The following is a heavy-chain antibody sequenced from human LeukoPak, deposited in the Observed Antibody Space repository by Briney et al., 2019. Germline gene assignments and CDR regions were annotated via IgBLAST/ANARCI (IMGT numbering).Heavy chain of an antibody. CDR3: SRESGPFCPFGH. CDR1: GGSISSYY. V-gene: IGHV4-59*01. Sequence: SETLSLTCTVSGGSISSYYWSWIRQPPGKGLEWIGYIYYSGSTNYNPSLKSRVTISVDTSKNQFSLKLSSVTAADTAVHYCSRESGPFCPFGHWGQGTLVAVTS. D-gene: IGHD1-26*01. J-gene: IGHJ4*02. CDR2: IYYSGST.